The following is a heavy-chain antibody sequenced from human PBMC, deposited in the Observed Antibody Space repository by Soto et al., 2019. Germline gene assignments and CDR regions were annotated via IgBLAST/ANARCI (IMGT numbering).Heavy chain of an antibody. CDR1: GFSLSTSGVG. J-gene: IGHJ4*02. V-gene: IGHV2-5*02. CDR2: IYWDNDK. CDR3: AHRYCSGGSCPFDY. Sequence: QITLKESGPTLVKPTQTLTLTCTFSGFSLSTSGVGVAWIRQPPGKALEWLALIYWDNDKRYSPSLKNRLTITKDTSKNQVVLTITDMDPVDTATYYCAHRYCSGGSCPFDYWGQGTLVTVSS. D-gene: IGHD2-15*01.